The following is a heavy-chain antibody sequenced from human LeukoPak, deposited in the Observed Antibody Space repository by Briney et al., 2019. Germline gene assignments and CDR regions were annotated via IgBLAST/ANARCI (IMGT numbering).Heavy chain of an antibody. CDR2: IYYGGST. J-gene: IGHJ4*02. CDR3: ARDLGSSWFEPLDY. CDR1: GGSISSYD. D-gene: IGHD6-13*01. Sequence: SETLSLTCTVSGGSISSYDWSWIRQPPGKGLEWVGYIYYGGSTNYNPSLKSRVTISVDTSKNQFSLKLSSVTAADTAVNYCARDLGSSWFEPLDYWGQGILVIVSS. V-gene: IGHV4-59*12.